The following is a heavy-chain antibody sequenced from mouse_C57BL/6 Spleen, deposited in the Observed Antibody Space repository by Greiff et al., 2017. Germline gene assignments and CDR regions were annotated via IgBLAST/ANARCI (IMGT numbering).Heavy chain of an antibody. Sequence: QVQLQQPGAELVMPGASVKLSCKASGYTFTSYWMHWVKQRPGQGLEWIGEIDPSESYTNYNQKFKGNSTLNVDKSSSTAYMQLSSLTSEDSAVYYCARGTKGYAMDYWGQGTSVTVSS. CDR3: ARGTKGYAMDY. J-gene: IGHJ4*01. CDR2: IDPSESYT. V-gene: IGHV1-69*01. CDR1: GYTFTSYW. D-gene: IGHD1-3*01.